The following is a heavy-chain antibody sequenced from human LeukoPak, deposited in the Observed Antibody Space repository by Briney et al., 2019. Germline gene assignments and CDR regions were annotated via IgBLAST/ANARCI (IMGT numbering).Heavy chain of an antibody. CDR3: AKGTSTVVTPNYYYYYSMDV. V-gene: IGHV4-4*09. Sequence: SETLSLTCTVSGASISSFYWNWIRQSPGKGLEWIGFIHVSGGTSYDPSLKSRVTISIDTSKNQFSLRLNSVTAADTAVYYCAKGTSTVVTPNYYYYYSMDVRGKGTTVTVSS. D-gene: IGHD4-23*01. CDR2: IHVSGGT. CDR1: GASISSFY. J-gene: IGHJ6*03.